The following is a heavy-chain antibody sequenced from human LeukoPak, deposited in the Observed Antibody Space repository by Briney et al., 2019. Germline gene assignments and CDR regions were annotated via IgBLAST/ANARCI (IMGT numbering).Heavy chain of an antibody. CDR1: GFTFSTYC. Sequence: PGGSLRLSCAASGFTFSTYCMAWVRQAPGKGLEWVANIKGDESARHQADSVKGRFTISRDNAPNSVYLQMSSLRGEDTAVYYCARDVGGSLDYWGQGTLVTVSS. J-gene: IGHJ4*02. CDR3: ARDVGGSLDY. D-gene: IGHD1-26*01. CDR2: IKGDESAR. V-gene: IGHV3-7*01.